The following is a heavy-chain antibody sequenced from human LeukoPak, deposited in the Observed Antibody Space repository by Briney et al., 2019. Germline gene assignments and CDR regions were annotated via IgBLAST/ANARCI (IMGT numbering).Heavy chain of an antibody. J-gene: IGHJ3*02. CDR2: ISSSSSYI. Sequence: GGSLRLSCAASGFTFSSYSMNWVRQAPGKGLEWVSSISSSSSYIYYADSVKGRFTISRDSAKNSLSLKMNSLRAEDTAVYYCARSIYCGGDCYLTGAFDIWGQGTMVTVSS. V-gene: IGHV3-21*01. CDR1: GFTFSSYS. D-gene: IGHD2-21*02. CDR3: ARSIYCGGDCYLTGAFDI.